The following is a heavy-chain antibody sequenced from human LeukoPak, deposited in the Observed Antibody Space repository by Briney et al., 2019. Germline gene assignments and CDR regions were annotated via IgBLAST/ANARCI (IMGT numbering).Heavy chain of an antibody. CDR3: ARAAVVVAAINYYYYGMDV. J-gene: IGHJ6*02. CDR2: IIPIFGTA. Sequence: SVKVSCKASGGTFSSYAISCVRQAPGQGLEWMGGIIPIFGTANYAQKFQGRVTITADESTSTAYMELGSLRSEDTAVYYCARAAVVVAAINYYYYGMDVWGQGTTVTVSS. D-gene: IGHD2-15*01. CDR1: GGTFSSYA. V-gene: IGHV1-69*13.